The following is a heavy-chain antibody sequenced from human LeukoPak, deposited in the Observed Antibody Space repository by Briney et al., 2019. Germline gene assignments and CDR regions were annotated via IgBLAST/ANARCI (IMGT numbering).Heavy chain of an antibody. CDR2: ISSGSSTI. CDR3: ARGEQDMATMSIDF. D-gene: IGHD5-24*01. V-gene: IGHV3-48*01. CDR1: GFTFRSYA. J-gene: IGHJ4*02. Sequence: GGSLRLSCAASGFTFRSYAMNWVRQAPGKGLEWVSYISSGSSTIYYGDSVKGQFIISRDNAKNSLYLQMNSLRAEDTAVYYCARGEQDMATMSIDFWGQGTRVTVSS.